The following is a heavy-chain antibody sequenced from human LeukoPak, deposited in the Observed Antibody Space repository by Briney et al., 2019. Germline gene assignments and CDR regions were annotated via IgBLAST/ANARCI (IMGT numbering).Heavy chain of an antibody. D-gene: IGHD5-18*01. J-gene: IGHJ4*02. CDR1: GGSISSGDYY. V-gene: IGHV4-30-4*01. Sequence: PSETLSLTCTVSGGSISSGDYYWSWIRQPPGRGLEWIGYIFYSGTTYYNPSLKSRVTISLQMSQNQFSLRLNSVTAADTAIYYCARENSYGTRYFDYWGQGTPVTVSS. CDR3: ARENSYGTRYFDY. CDR2: IFYSGTT.